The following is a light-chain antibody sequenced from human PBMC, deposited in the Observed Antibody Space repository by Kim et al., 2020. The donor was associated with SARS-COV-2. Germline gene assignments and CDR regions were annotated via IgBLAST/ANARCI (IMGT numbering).Light chain of an antibody. J-gene: IGLJ1*01. CDR3: SSRDSSGDQFV. Sequence: SSELTQDPAVSVPLGQTVRITCQGDSLRKYFPSWYQQRPGQAPVLLIYGINNRPSGIPDRFSASTSGNSASLTISGAQAEDEADYHCSSRDSSGDQFVFGTGTKVTVL. CDR2: GIN. V-gene: IGLV3-19*01. CDR1: SLRKYF.